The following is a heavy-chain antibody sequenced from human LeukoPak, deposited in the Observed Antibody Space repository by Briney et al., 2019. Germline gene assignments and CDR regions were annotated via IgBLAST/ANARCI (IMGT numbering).Heavy chain of an antibody. CDR3: ARVCSGGSCYDY. Sequence: ASVKVSCKASGYTFTYYMHWVRQAPGQGLEWMGWINPNSGGTNYAQKFQGRVTMTRDTSISTAYMELSRLRSDDTAVYYCARVCSGGSCYDYWGQGTLVTVSS. V-gene: IGHV1-2*02. J-gene: IGHJ4*02. D-gene: IGHD2-15*01. CDR2: INPNSGGT. CDR1: GYTFTYY.